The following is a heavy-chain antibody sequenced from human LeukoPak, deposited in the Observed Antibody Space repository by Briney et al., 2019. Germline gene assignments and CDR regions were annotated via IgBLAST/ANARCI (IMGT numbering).Heavy chain of an antibody. D-gene: IGHD3-9*01. V-gene: IGHV3-33*01. CDR2: IWYDGSNK. CDR1: GFTFSSYG. Sequence: GGSLRLSCAASGFTFSSYGMHWVRQAPGKGLEWVAVIWYDGSNKYYADSVKGRFTISRDNSKNTLYLQMNSLRAEDTAVYYCARALGYFDFNAFDIWGQGTMVTVSS. CDR3: ARALGYFDFNAFDI. J-gene: IGHJ3*02.